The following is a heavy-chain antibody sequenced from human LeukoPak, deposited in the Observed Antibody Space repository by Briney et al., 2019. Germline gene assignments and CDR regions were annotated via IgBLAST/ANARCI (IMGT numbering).Heavy chain of an antibody. CDR3: ARGLDFDY. CDR2: INHSGST. V-gene: IGHV4-34*01. CDR1: GGSFSGYY. J-gene: IGHJ4*02. Sequence: SETLSLTCAVYGGSFSGYYWSWIRQPPGKGLEWIGEINHSGSTNYNPSLRSRVTISVDTSKNQFSLKLSSVTAADTAVYYCARGLDFDYWGQGTLVTVSS.